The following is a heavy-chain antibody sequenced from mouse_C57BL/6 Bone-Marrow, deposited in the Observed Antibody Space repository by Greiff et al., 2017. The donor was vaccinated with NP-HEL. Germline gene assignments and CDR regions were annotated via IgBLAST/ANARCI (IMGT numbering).Heavy chain of an antibody. J-gene: IGHJ2*01. CDR3: ARCDYYPFFDY. Sequence: EVKVVESGGGLVKPGGSLKLSCAASGFTFSSYAMSWVRQTPEKRLEWVATISDGGSYTYYPDNVKGRFTISRDNAKNNLYLQMSHLKSEDTAMYYCARCDYYPFFDYWGQGTTLTVSS. D-gene: IGHD1-1*01. CDR2: ISDGGSYT. V-gene: IGHV5-4*03. CDR1: GFTFSSYA.